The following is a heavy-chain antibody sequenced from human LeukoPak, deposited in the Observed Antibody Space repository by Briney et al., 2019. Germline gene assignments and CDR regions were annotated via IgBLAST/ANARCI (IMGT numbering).Heavy chain of an antibody. CDR3: ARSGGYNRLDY. Sequence: GGSLRLSCAASGFTFSTYWMYWFRQAPGKGLVWVSRINGDGTSTSYADSVKGRFTISRDNAENTLYLQMNSLRAEDTAVYYCARSGGYNRLDYRGQGTLVTVSS. V-gene: IGHV3-74*01. D-gene: IGHD5-18*01. CDR1: GFTFSTYW. CDR2: INGDGTST. J-gene: IGHJ4*02.